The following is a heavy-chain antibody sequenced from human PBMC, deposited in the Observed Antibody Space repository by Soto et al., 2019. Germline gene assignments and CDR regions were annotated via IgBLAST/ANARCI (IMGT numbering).Heavy chain of an antibody. J-gene: IGHJ6*03. CDR1: GYTFTSYG. Sequence: ASVKVSCKASGYTFTSYGISWVRQAPGQGLEWMGWISAYNGNTNYAQKLQGRVTMTTDTSTSTAYMELRSLRSGDTAVYYCARMGGGWDYYGSGSPYYYYYYMDVWGKGTTVTVPS. CDR2: ISAYNGNT. CDR3: ARMGGGWDYYGSGSPYYYYYYMDV. V-gene: IGHV1-18*01. D-gene: IGHD3-10*01.